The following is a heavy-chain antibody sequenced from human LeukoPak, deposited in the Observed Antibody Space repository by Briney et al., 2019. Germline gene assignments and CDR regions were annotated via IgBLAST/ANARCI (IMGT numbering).Heavy chain of an antibody. CDR3: ARLTSYDYVWGSYRYAYYFDY. CDR1: GYSFTSYR. J-gene: IGHJ4*02. V-gene: IGHV5-51*01. Sequence: GESLKISCKGSGYSFTSYRIGWVRQMPGKGLEWMGIIYPGDSDTRYSPSFQGQVTISADKSISTAYLQWSSLKASDTAMYYCARLTSYDYVWGSYRYAYYFDYWGQGTLVTVSS. D-gene: IGHD3-16*02. CDR2: IYPGDSDT.